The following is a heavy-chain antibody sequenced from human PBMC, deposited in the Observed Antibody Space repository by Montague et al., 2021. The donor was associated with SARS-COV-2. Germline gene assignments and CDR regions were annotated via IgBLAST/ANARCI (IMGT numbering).Heavy chain of an antibody. Sequence: PALVKPTQTLTLTCTFSGFSLSTSGMCVSWIRQPPGKALEWLALIDWDDDKYYSTSLKTRLTISKDTSKNQVVLTMTNMDPVDTATYYCARIGDYDILTGSYSGFDYWGQGTLVPVSS. CDR2: IDWDDDK. CDR1: GFSLSTSGMC. D-gene: IGHD3-9*01. V-gene: IGHV2-70*01. J-gene: IGHJ4*02. CDR3: ARIGDYDILTGSYSGFDY.